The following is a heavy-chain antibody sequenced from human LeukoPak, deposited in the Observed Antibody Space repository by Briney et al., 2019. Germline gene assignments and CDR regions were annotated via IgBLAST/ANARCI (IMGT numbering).Heavy chain of an antibody. D-gene: IGHD5-18*01. Sequence: SETLSLTCAVYGGSFSGYYWSWIRQPPGKGLEWIGEINHSGSTNYNPSLKSRVTISVDTSKNQFSLKLSSVTAADTAVYSCARDKTRGLGYSYSKSGNYFDYWGQGTLVTVSS. CDR3: ARDKTRGLGYSYSKSGNYFDY. CDR2: INHSGST. J-gene: IGHJ4*02. CDR1: GGSFSGYY. V-gene: IGHV4-34*01.